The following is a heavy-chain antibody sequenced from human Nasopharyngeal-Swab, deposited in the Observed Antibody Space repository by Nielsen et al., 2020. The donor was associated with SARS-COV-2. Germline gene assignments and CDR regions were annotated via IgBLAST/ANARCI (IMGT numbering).Heavy chain of an antibody. CDR1: GFTFSSYA. CDR2: TSSDESHK. D-gene: IGHD3/OR15-3a*01. Sequence: GGSLRLSCAASGFTFSSYAMHWVRQAPGKGLEWVAVTSSDESHKYYASSVRDRFTISRDNSRNTLYLQMNSLTTEDTAIYYCARDMIVGPPDYFDHWGQGTLLTVSS. V-gene: IGHV3-30-3*01. J-gene: IGHJ4*02. CDR3: ARDMIVGPPDYFDH.